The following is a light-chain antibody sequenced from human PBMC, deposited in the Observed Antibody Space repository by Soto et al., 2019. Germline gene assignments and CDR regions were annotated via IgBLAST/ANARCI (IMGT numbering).Light chain of an antibody. CDR2: KAS. Sequence: DIQMTQSPSTLSGSVGDRVTITCRASQTISSWLAWYQQKPGKAPKLLIYKASTLKSGVPSRFSGSGSGTDFTLTISCLQPDDFATYYCQQYNTYSTFGQGTRLEIK. CDR3: QQYNTYST. J-gene: IGKJ5*01. CDR1: QTISSW. V-gene: IGKV1-5*03.